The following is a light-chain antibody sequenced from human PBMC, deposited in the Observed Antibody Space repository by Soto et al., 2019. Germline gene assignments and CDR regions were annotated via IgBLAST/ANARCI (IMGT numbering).Light chain of an antibody. V-gene: IGKV2-24*01. CDR3: MQATDFPWT. J-gene: IGKJ1*01. CDR2: EVS. Sequence: DIVVTQTPLSSPVTVGQPASISCRSSQSLLHNNGKTYLNWFKQRPGQPTRLLIYEVSNRFSGVPDRFSGSGTGTDFTLTISRVQPEDVVVYYFMQATDFPWTFGQGTKV. CDR1: QSLLHNNGKTY.